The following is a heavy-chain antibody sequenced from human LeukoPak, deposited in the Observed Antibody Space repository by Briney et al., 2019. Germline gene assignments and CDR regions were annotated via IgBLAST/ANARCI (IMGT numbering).Heavy chain of an antibody. D-gene: IGHD2-2*01. CDR3: ARVNVEPDAEGSYYYHGMDV. CDR2: INTNTGNP. V-gene: IGHV7-4-1*02. Sequence: ASVKVSCKASGYTFTTYAMIWVRQAPGQGLEWMGWINTNTGNPTYAQGFTGRFVFSLDTSVTTAYLQISSLKAEDTAIYYCARVNVEPDAEGSYYYHGMDVWGQGTTVTVSS. CDR1: GYTFTTYA. J-gene: IGHJ6*02.